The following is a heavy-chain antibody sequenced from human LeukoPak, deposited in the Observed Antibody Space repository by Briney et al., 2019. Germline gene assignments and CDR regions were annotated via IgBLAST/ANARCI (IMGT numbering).Heavy chain of an antibody. CDR1: GFTFSSYS. Sequence: GGSLRLSCAASGFTFSSYSMNWVRQAPGKGLEWVSSIGSSSSYIYYADSVKGRFTISRDNAKNSLYLQMNSLRAEDTAVYYCASLAPGIAVSHWGQGTLVTVSS. CDR3: ASLAPGIAVSH. V-gene: IGHV3-21*01. D-gene: IGHD6-19*01. CDR2: IGSSSSYI. J-gene: IGHJ4*02.